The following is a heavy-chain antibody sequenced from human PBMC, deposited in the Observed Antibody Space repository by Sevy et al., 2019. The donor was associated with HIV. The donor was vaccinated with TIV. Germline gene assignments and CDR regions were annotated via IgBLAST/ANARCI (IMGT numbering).Heavy chain of an antibody. V-gene: IGHV4-59*08. CDR2: IYYNGHI. CDR3: AGENAWGRGYS. Sequence: SETLSLTCTVSGGSITSLYWNWIRQPPGKGLEWIANIYYNGHIKYNPSLKSRVTLSLDTSKNQFSLRLSSVTAADTAMYYCAGENAWGRGYSWGQGTLVTVFS. J-gene: IGHJ4*02. CDR1: GGSITSLY. D-gene: IGHD1-26*01.